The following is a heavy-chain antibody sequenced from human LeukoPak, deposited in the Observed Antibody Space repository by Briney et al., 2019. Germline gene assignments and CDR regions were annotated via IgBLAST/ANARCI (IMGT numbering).Heavy chain of an antibody. CDR2: VSSSSSYI. CDR1: GFTFSSYS. J-gene: IGHJ5*02. CDR3: ARAGRRSLLAYCGGDCKNWFDP. Sequence: GGSLRLSCAASGFTFSSYSMNWVRQAPGKGLERVSSVSSSSSYIYYADSVKGRFTISRDNAKNSLYLQMNSLRAEDTAVYYCARAGRRSLLAYCGGDCKNWFDPWGQGTLVTVSS. D-gene: IGHD2-21*02. V-gene: IGHV3-21*04.